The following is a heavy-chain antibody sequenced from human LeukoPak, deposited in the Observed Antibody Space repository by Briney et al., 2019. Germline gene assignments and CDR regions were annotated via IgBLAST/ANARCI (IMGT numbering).Heavy chain of an antibody. Sequence: GWSLRLSCAASGFTFSSYDMSWVRQAPEKGLEWVSAISGSGGSTYYADSVKGRFIISRDNSKNTLYLQMNSLRAEDTAVYYCAKVGYGSGSRYFDYWGQGTLVTVSS. CDR1: GFTFSSYD. CDR3: AKVGYGSGSRYFDY. CDR2: ISGSGGST. D-gene: IGHD3-10*01. J-gene: IGHJ4*02. V-gene: IGHV3-23*01.